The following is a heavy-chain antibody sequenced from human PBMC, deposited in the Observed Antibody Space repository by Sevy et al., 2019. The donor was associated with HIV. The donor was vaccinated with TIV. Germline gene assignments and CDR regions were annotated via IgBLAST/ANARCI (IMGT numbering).Heavy chain of an antibody. J-gene: IGHJ4*02. CDR1: GFTFSSYW. CDR2: INSDESST. CDR3: ARGRYSSSLVTDC. D-gene: IGHD6-6*01. V-gene: IGHV3-74*01. Sequence: GGSLRLSCAASGFTFSSYWMHWVRQAPGKGLVWVSRINSDESSTSYADPVKGRFTISRDNAKNTLYLQMNSLRAADTAVYYCARGRYSSSLVTDCWGQGTLVTVSS.